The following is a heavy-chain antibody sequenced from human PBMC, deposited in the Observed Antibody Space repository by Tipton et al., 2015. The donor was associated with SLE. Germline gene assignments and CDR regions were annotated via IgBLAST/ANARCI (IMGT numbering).Heavy chain of an antibody. J-gene: IGHJ6*03. CDR2: IYHSGST. CDR3: ARDKKAPSYYYYYMDV. Sequence: TLSLTCAVSGGSISSSHWWTWVRQPPGMGLEWIGEIYHSGSTNYNPSLKSRVTISVDTSKNQFSLKLSSVTAADTAVYYCARDKKAPSYYYYYMDVWGKGTTVTVSS. CDR1: GGSISSSHW. V-gene: IGHV4-4*02.